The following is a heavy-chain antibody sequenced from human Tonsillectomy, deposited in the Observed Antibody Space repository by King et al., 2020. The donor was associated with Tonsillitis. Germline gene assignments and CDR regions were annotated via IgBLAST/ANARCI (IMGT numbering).Heavy chain of an antibody. Sequence: VQLVESGGGLVQPGGSLRLSCAASGFIFSSFAMAWVRRAPGKGLEWGSAITDTGGSTHYADSVKGRFTTSRDNSKNTQYLQMNSLRAEDTAIYYLAKETGDFFFDYWGQGTLVTVSS. CDR3: AKETGDFFFDY. D-gene: IGHD4-17*01. CDR1: GFIFSSFA. V-gene: IGHV3-23*04. CDR2: ITDTGGST. J-gene: IGHJ4*02.